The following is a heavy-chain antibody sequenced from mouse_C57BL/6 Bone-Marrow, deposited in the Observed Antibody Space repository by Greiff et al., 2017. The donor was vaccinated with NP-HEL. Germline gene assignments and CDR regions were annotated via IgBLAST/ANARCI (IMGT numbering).Heavy chain of an antibody. J-gene: IGHJ1*03. D-gene: IGHD2-3*01. CDR2: ISYSGST. CDR1: GYSITSGYD. V-gene: IGHV3-1*01. Sequence: DVQLQESGPGMVKPSQSLSLTCTVTGYSITSGYDWHWIRHFPGNKLEWMGYISYSGSTNYNPSLKSRISITHDTSKNHFFLKLKSVTTEDTATYYCARDDGYWYFDVWGTGTTVTVSS. CDR3: ARDDGYWYFDV.